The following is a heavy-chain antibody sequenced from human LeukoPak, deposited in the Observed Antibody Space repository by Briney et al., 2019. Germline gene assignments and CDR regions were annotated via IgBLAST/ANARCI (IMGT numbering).Heavy chain of an antibody. CDR2: FDPEDGET. J-gene: IGHJ3*02. Sequence: ASVKVSCKVSGYTLTELSMHWVRQAPGKGLEWVGGFDPEDGETIYAQKFQGRVTMTEDTSTDTAYMELSSLRSEDTAVYYCATAKYRSGWYGALDIWGQGTMVTVSS. D-gene: IGHD6-19*01. V-gene: IGHV1-24*01. CDR3: ATAKYRSGWYGALDI. CDR1: GYTLTELS.